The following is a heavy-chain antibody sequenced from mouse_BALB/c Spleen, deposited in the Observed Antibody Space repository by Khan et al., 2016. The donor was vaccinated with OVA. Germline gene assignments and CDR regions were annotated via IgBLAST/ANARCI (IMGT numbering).Heavy chain of an antibody. CDR1: GYSFITYW. Sequence: QVQLKQSGAELAKPGASLKMSCTASGYSFITYWIHWVKQRPGQGLEWIGYIDPSTGYAEYNQKFTDKATLTADKSSSTAYMQLTILTSEDSAIYYWARRGINGIFCYWGQGTLVTVSA. J-gene: IGHJ3*01. CDR3: ARRGINGIFCY. CDR2: IDPSTGYA. V-gene: IGHV1-7*01. D-gene: IGHD2-1*01.